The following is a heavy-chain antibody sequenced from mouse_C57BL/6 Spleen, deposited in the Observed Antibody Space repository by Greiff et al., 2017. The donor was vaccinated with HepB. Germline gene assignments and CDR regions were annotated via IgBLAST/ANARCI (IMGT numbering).Heavy chain of an antibody. CDR2: IYPGSGST. J-gene: IGHJ2*01. V-gene: IGHV1-55*01. D-gene: IGHD1-1*01. CDR3: ARLTTVVPYFDY. CDR1: GYTFTSYW. Sequence: QVQLQQPGAELVKPGASVKMSCKASGYTFTSYWITWVKQRPGQGLEWIGDIYPGSGSTNYNEKFKSKATLTVDTSSSTAYMQLSSLTSEDSAVYYCARLTTVVPYFDYWGQGTTLTVSS.